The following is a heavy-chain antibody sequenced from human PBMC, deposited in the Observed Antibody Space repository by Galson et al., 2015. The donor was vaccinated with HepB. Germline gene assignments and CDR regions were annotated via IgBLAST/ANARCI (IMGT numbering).Heavy chain of an antibody. V-gene: IGHV1-18*04. J-gene: IGHJ6*02. CDR3: ARDRGTKQWRIGRIYYYYGMDV. CDR2: ISAYNGNT. D-gene: IGHD6-19*01. CDR1: GYTFTSYG. Sequence: SVKVSCKASGYTFTSYGISWVRQAPGQGLEWMGWISAYNGNTNYAQKLQGRVTMTTDTSTSTAYMELRSLRSDDTAVYYCARDRGTKQWRIGRIYYYYGMDVWGQGTTVTVSS.